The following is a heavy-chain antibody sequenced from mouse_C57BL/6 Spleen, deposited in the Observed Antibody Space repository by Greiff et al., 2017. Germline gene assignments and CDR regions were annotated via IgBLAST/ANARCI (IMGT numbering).Heavy chain of an antibody. V-gene: IGHV1-81*01. Sequence: QVQLKESGAELARPGASVKLSCKASGYTFPSYGISWVKQRTGQGLEWIGEIYPRSGNTSYNEKFKGKATLTADKSSSTAYMELRSLTSEDSAVYFCARSASYYYGSSYLLYAMDYWGQGTSVTVSS. CDR2: IYPRSGNT. D-gene: IGHD1-1*01. J-gene: IGHJ4*01. CDR3: ARSASYYYGSSYLLYAMDY. CDR1: GYTFPSYG.